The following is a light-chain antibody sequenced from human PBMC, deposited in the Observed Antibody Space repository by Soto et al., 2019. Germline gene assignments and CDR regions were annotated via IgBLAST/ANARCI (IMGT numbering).Light chain of an antibody. V-gene: IGLV2-8*01. CDR2: EVT. Sequence: QYVLTQPPSASGSRGQSVTISCTGTSVDINYVSWFQQHPGKAPKIIICEVTKRPSGVPDRFSASKSGNTASLTVSGLQDADEADYYCSSYAGRDIWVFGGGTKVNVL. CDR3: SSYAGRDIWV. J-gene: IGLJ3*02. CDR1: SVDINY.